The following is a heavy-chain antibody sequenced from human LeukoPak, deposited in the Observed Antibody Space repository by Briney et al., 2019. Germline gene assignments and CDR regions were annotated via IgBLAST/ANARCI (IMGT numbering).Heavy chain of an antibody. CDR3: ARRGIQLWFKGWFDP. Sequence: SETLSLTCTVSGGSISSYYWSWIRQTPGKGLEWIGYIYYSGNTNYNPSLKSRVTISVDTSRNQFSLKLSSVTAADTAVYYCARRGIQLWFKGWFDPWGQGTLVTVSS. J-gene: IGHJ5*02. CDR2: IYYSGNT. V-gene: IGHV4-59*01. D-gene: IGHD5-18*01. CDR1: GGSISSYY.